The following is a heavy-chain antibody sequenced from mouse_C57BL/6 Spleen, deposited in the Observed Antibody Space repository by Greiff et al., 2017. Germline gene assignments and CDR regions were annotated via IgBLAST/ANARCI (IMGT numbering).Heavy chain of an antibody. CDR2: INPSNGGT. Sequence: VQLQQPGTELVKPGASVTLSCKASGYTFTSYWMHWVKQRPGQGLEWIGNINPSNGGTNYNEKFKSKATLTVDKSSSTAYMQLSSLTSEDSAVYYCARYYSNYEGYFDYWGQGTTLTVSS. CDR1: GYTFTSYW. V-gene: IGHV1-53*01. CDR3: ARYYSNYEGYFDY. J-gene: IGHJ2*01. D-gene: IGHD2-5*01.